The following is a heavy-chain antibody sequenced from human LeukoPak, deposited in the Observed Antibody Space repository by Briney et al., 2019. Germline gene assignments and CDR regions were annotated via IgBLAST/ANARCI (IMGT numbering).Heavy chain of an antibody. CDR2: ISSASNTI. CDR1: GFTFSSYS. D-gene: IGHD3-10*01. CDR3: ARDGWFGDYNWFDP. V-gene: IGHV3-48*01. J-gene: IGHJ5*02. Sequence: GGSLRLSCAASGFTFSSYSMNWVRQAPGKGLEWISYISSASNTIYYADSVEGRFTISRDNAKNSVYLQMNSLRAEDTAMYYCARDGWFGDYNWFDPWGQGTLVTVSS.